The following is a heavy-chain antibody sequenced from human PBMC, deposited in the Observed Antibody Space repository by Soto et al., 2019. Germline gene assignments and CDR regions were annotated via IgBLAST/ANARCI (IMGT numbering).Heavy chain of an antibody. V-gene: IGHV3-23*01. Sequence: EVQLLESGGGLVQPGGSLRLSCAASGFAFSSCAMNWVRQAPGKGLEWVSGITGSGGKKRYTDSVKGRFTISRDNSKSTRYLKIDSLRAEYTAQYYCSRSHRWCCRRSDYWGLGTLVTVSS. CDR3: SRSHRWCCRRSDY. CDR2: ITGSGGKK. J-gene: IGHJ4*02. D-gene: IGHD2-8*02. CDR1: GFAFSSCA.